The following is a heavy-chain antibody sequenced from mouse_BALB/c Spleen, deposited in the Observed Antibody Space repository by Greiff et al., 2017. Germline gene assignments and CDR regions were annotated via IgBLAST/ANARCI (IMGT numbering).Heavy chain of an antibody. CDR3: ARIYGYDDGWYFDV. J-gene: IGHJ1*01. V-gene: IGHV1S81*02. CDR2: INPSNGRT. D-gene: IGHD2-2*01. Sequence: VQLQQPGAELVKPGASVKLSCKASGYTFTSYWMHWVKQRPGQGLEWIGEINPSNGRTNYNEKFKSKATLTVDKSSSTAYMQLSSLTSEDSAVYYCARIYGYDDGWYFDVWGAGTTVTVSS. CDR1: GYTFTSYW.